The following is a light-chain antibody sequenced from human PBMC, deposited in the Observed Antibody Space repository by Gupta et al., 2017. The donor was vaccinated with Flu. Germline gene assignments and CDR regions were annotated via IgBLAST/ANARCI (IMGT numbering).Light chain of an antibody. CDR2: WAS. Sequence: SCRSSQNVLYSSDNKNYLAWYQQKPGQPPKLLIYWASTRESGVPDRFSGSGSGTDFNLTISSLQAGDVAVYYCQQYYGTPFTFGPGTKVHIK. CDR3: QQYYGTPFT. V-gene: IGKV4-1*01. CDR1: QNVLYSSDNKNY. J-gene: IGKJ3*01.